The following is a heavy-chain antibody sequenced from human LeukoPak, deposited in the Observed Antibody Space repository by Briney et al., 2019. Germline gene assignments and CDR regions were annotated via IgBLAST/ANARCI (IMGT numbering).Heavy chain of an antibody. D-gene: IGHD3-10*01. CDR3: ARVIPTYYGSGSPDY. Sequence: PGGSLRLSCEASGFSFSSYWMNWVRQAPGKGLEWVSYISSSGSTIYYADSVKGRFTISRDNAKNSLYLQMNSLRAEDTAVYYCARVIPTYYGSGSPDYWGQGTLVTVSS. CDR1: GFSFSSYW. V-gene: IGHV3-48*04. CDR2: ISSSGSTI. J-gene: IGHJ4*02.